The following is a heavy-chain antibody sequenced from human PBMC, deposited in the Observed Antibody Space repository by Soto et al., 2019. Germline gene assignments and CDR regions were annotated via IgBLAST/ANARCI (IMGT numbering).Heavy chain of an antibody. CDR2: IKQDGSEK. D-gene: IGHD3-3*01. V-gene: IGHV3-7*01. Sequence: PGGSLRLACAASGFDVSSNYMSWVRQAPGKGLEWVANIKQDGSEKYYVDSVKGRFTISRDNAKNSLYLQMNSLRAEDTAVYYCARESRFLEWLSLNWIDPWGQGTLVTVSS. CDR3: ARESRFLEWLSLNWIDP. CDR1: GFDVSSNY. J-gene: IGHJ5*02.